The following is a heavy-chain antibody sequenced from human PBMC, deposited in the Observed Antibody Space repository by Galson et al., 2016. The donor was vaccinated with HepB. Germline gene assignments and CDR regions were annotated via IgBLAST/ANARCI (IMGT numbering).Heavy chain of an antibody. V-gene: IGHV3-74*01. D-gene: IGHD3-22*01. Sequence: SLRLSCAASGFTFSSYWIHWVRQEPGKGLVWVSRINSDGSETNYADSVKGRFIISRDNAKNTVYLQMNSLRAEETAVYYCARGMIVIVYEIDVWAQGTTVTVSS. CDR2: INSDGSET. J-gene: IGHJ6*02. CDR1: GFTFSSYW. CDR3: ARGMIVIVYEIDV.